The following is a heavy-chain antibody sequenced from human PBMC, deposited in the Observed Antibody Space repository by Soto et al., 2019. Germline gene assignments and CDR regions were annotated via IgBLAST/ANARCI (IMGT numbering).Heavy chain of an antibody. D-gene: IGHD3-10*01. CDR3: ARVTMVRGVMRHYYYYYGMDV. CDR2: INHSGST. V-gene: IGHV4-34*01. Sequence: SGTLSLTCAVYGGSFSGYYWSWIRQPPGKGLEWIGEINHSGSTNYNPSLKSRVTISVDTSKNQFSLKLSSVTAADTAVYYCARVTMVRGVMRHYYYYYGMDVWGQGTTVTVSS. CDR1: GGSFSGYY. J-gene: IGHJ6*02.